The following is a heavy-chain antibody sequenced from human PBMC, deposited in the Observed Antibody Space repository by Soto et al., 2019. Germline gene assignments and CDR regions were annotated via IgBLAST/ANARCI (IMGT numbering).Heavy chain of an antibody. CDR2: INTGGTSM. J-gene: IGHJ4*03. CDR3: VKEFSLESYCGH. Sequence: AGGSLRLSCAASGFTFSIYNMNWVRQVPGKGLEWVSFINTGGTSMFYADSVKGRFTVSRDNAKNSLFLQMDSLRVEDTAVYYCVKEFSLESYCGHWCQGTPVTVSS. D-gene: IGHD3-3*01. CDR1: GFTFSIYN. V-gene: IGHV3-21*01.